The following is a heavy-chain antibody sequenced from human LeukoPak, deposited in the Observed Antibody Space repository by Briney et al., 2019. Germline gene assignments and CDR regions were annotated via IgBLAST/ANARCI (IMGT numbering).Heavy chain of an antibody. CDR2: INPSGGST. CDR3: ARESFPSYDSSGYYPNDAFDI. CDR1: GYTFTSYF. J-gene: IGHJ3*02. Sequence: ASVKVSCKASGYTFTSYFMHWVRQAPGQGLDWMGIINPSGGSTSYAQKFQGRVTMTTDTSTSTAYMELRSLRSDDTAVYYCARESFPSYDSSGYYPNDAFDIWSQGTMVTVSS. V-gene: IGHV1-46*01. D-gene: IGHD3-22*01.